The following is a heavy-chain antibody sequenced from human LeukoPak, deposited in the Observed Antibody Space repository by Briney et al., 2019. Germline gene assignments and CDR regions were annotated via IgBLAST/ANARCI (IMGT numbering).Heavy chain of an antibody. Sequence: SETLSLTCAVYGGSFSGYYWSWIRQPPGKGLEWIGEINHSGSTNYNPSLKSRVTISVDTSKNQFSLKLSSVTAADTAVYYCARGVRGYCSSTSCYGWFDPWGQGTLVTVSS. D-gene: IGHD2-2*01. CDR3: ARGVRGYCSSTSCYGWFDP. CDR2: INHSGST. J-gene: IGHJ5*02. CDR1: GGSFSGYY. V-gene: IGHV4-34*01.